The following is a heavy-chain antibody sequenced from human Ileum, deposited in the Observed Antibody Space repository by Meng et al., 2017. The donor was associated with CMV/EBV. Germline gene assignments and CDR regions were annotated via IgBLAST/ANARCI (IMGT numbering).Heavy chain of an antibody. J-gene: IGHJ4*02. Sequence: GGSLRLSCAASGFTVSSYSMNWVRQAPGKGLEWVSYISSNSRTIYYADSVKGRFTISRDNAKNSLYLQMKSLRAEDTAVYYCARPSDGYNYPYWGQGTLVTVSS. CDR3: ARPSDGYNYPY. CDR2: ISSNSRTI. CDR1: GFTVSSYS. D-gene: IGHD5-24*01. V-gene: IGHV3-48*04.